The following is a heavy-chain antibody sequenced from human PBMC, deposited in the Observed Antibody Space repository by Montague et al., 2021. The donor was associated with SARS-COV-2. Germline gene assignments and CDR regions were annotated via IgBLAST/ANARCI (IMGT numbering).Heavy chain of an antibody. CDR2: IYYSGST. J-gene: IGHJ3*02. CDR1: GGSISSSSYY. V-gene: IGHV4-39*01. Sequence: SETLSLTCIVSGGSISSSSYYWGWIRQPPGKGLEWIGSIYYSGSTYYNPSIKSRVIISVDTSKNQFSLKLSSVTAADTAVYYCARFPTSYYYDSKAAPASPDAFDIWGQGTMVTVSS. D-gene: IGHD3-22*01. CDR3: ARFPTSYYYDSKAAPASPDAFDI.